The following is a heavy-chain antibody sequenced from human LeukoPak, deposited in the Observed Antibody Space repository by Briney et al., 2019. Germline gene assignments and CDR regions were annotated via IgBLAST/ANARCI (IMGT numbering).Heavy chain of an antibody. J-gene: IGHJ4*02. CDR3: ARDLSKRARGWYSLVY. D-gene: IGHD6-19*01. CDR2: ISAYNGNT. CDR1: GYTFTSYG. V-gene: IGHV1-18*01. Sequence: ASVKVSCKASGYTFTSYGISWVRQAPGQGLEWMGWISAYNGNTNYAQKLQGRVTMTTDTSASTAYMELRSLRSDDAAVYYCARDLSKRARGWYSLVYWGQGTLVTVSS.